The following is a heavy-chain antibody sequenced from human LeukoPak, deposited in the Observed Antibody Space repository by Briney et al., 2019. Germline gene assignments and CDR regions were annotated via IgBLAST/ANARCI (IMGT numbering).Heavy chain of an antibody. CDR1: GFTFSSYA. CDR3: ARDGVDYYDSSGFYYFDY. Sequence: GGSLRLSCAASGFTFSSYAMHWVRQAPGKGLEYVSAISSNGGSTYYANSVKGRFTISRDNSKNTLYLQMGSLRAEDMAVYYCARDGVDYYDSSGFYYFDYWGQGTLVTVSS. CDR2: ISSNGGST. D-gene: IGHD3-22*01. J-gene: IGHJ4*02. V-gene: IGHV3-64*01.